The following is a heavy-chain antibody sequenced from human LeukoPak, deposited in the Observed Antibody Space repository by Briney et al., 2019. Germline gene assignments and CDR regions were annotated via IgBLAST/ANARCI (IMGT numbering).Heavy chain of an antibody. J-gene: IGHJ4*02. CDR1: VSSISSYY. CDR3: ARDTREDTAMAYFDY. V-gene: IGHV4-59*01. CDR2: IYYSGST. D-gene: IGHD5-18*01. Sequence: SETLSLTCTVSVSSISSYYWSWIRQPPGKGLEWLGYIYYSGSTKYNPSLKSRVTISVDTSKNQFSLNLSSVTAADTAVYYCARDTREDTAMAYFDYWGQGTLVTVSS.